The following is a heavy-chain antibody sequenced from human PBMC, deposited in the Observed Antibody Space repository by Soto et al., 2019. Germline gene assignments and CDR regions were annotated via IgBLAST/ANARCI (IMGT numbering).Heavy chain of an antibody. CDR2: ISGSGGST. Sequence: PGGSLRLSCAASGFTFSSYAMSWVRQAPGKGLEWVSAISGSGGSTYYADSVKGRFTISRDNSKNTLYLQMNSLRAEDTAVYYCAKDGKAAAFYYYYYMDVWGKGTTVTVSS. CDR1: GFTFSSYA. D-gene: IGHD6-13*01. V-gene: IGHV3-23*01. J-gene: IGHJ6*03. CDR3: AKDGKAAAFYYYYYMDV.